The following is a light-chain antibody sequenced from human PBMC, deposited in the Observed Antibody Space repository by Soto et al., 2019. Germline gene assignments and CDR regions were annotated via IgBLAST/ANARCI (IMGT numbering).Light chain of an antibody. CDR3: QQRSNWPPRIT. CDR2: DAS. Sequence: EIVLTQSPATLSLSPGERATLSCRASQSVSSYLAWYQQKPGQAPRLLIYDASTWATGIPARFSGRGSGTDFTLTISSLEPEDFAVYYCQQRSNWPPRITFGKGTRVEIK. J-gene: IGKJ5*01. V-gene: IGKV3-11*01. CDR1: QSVSSY.